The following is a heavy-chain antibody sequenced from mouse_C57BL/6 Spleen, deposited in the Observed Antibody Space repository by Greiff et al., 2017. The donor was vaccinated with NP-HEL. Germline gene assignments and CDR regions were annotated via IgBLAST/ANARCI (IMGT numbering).Heavy chain of an antibody. Sequence: VQLKESGGGLVKPGGSLKLSCAASGFTFSSYAMSWVRQTPEKRLEWVATISDGGSYTYYPDNVKGRFTISRDNAKNNLYLQMSHLKSEDTAMYYCARERLGRGAMDYWGQGTSVTVSS. CDR3: ARERLGRGAMDY. CDR1: GFTFSSYA. D-gene: IGHD4-1*01. CDR2: ISDGGSYT. J-gene: IGHJ4*01. V-gene: IGHV5-4*01.